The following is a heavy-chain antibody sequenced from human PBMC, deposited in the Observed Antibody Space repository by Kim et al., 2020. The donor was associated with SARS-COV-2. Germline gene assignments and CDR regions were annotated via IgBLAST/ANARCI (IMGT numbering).Heavy chain of an antibody. CDR3: ARRGAVAGTSWFDP. J-gene: IGHJ5*02. D-gene: IGHD6-19*01. V-gene: IGHV5-51*01. Sequence: SPSFQGQVTISADKSISTDYLQWSSLKAADTAMYYCARRGAVAGTSWFDPWGQGTLVTVSS.